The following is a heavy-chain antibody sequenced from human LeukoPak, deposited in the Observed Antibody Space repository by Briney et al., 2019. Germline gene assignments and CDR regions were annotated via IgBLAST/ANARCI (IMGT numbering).Heavy chain of an antibody. D-gene: IGHD5-18*01. CDR1: GYSFTSYW. CDR3: VRQDTALVLDAFDI. V-gene: IGHV5-51*01. CDR2: IYPGDSDT. Sequence: GESLKISCKGSGYSFTSYWIGWVRQVPGKGLEWMGIIYPGDSDTRYSPSFQGQVTISVDKSISTAYLQWSSLQASDTAMYYCVRQDTALVLDAFDIWGQGTMVTVSS. J-gene: IGHJ3*02.